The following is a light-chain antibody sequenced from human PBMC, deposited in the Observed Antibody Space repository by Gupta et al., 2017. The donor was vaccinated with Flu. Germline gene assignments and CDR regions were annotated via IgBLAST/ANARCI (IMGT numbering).Light chain of an antibody. J-gene: IGLJ2*01. Sequence: TIACTETNSDIGGDNYVSCYHQHPAKAPPLMLFYVTKRPSGVPDRFSCSTSGATASPTVSTLQAEDEADYYCCSSVDGNEPHLVFGGGTKLTVL. CDR1: NSDIGGDNY. CDR3: CSSVDGNEPHLV. V-gene: IGLV2-8*01. CDR2: YVT.